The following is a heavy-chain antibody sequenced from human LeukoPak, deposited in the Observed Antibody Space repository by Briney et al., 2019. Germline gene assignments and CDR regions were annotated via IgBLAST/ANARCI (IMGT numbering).Heavy chain of an antibody. Sequence: GGSLTLFCTASGFTFSSYGMHWVRQAPGKGLEWVAVISYDGSNKYYADSVKGRFTISRDNSKNALYLQMNSLRAEDTAVYYCAKDFSGTPDYWGQGTLVTVSS. V-gene: IGHV3-30*18. CDR1: GFTFSSYG. D-gene: IGHD1-1*01. CDR2: ISYDGSNK. CDR3: AKDFSGTPDY. J-gene: IGHJ4*02.